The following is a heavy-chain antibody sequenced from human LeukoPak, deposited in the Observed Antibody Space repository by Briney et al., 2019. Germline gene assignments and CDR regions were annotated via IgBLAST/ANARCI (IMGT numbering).Heavy chain of an antibody. Sequence: PSDTLSLTRTGSGGSTSRYDCSWIRQPPGKGLEWVGYIYYGWSTNYNPSLKSRVTISVATSKNQFSLKMSSVTAADTAVYFCARQVWYYDRSAFDIWGQGTMVTVSS. V-gene: IGHV4-59*08. D-gene: IGHD3-22*01. CDR1: GGSTSRYD. J-gene: IGHJ3*02. CDR2: IYYGWST. CDR3: ARQVWYYDRSAFDI.